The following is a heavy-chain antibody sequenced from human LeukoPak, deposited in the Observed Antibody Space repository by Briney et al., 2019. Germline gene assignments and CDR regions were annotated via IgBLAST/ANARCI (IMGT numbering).Heavy chain of an antibody. V-gene: IGHV5-51*01. CDR2: IYPDDSNT. Sequence: GGSLKISCKGSGYSFTSFWIGWVRQMPGKGLEWMGIIYPDDSNTRYSPSFHGQVTISADKSINTAYLQWSSLKASDTAMYYCARTFGESPNRNYFYGMDVWGQGTTVTVSS. D-gene: IGHD3-10*01. CDR3: ARTFGESPNRNYFYGMDV. J-gene: IGHJ6*02. CDR1: GYSFTSFW.